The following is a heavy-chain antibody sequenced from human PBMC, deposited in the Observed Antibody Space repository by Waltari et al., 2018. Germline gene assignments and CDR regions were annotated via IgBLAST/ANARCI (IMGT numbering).Heavy chain of an antibody. V-gene: IGHV1-2*02. CDR3: ARVLYDFWGGYHPNDVFDF. Sequence: QVHLVQSGAEVKKPGASVTVSCKASGYTFTGHVIHWMRRAPGQGLEWVGSVNPNTGDTYSAQKFEGRVTMTRDTSISTAYLDLSRLTSDDTAVYYCARVLYDFWGGYHPNDVFDFWGQGTVVIVSS. CDR1: GYTFTGHV. D-gene: IGHD3-3*01. CDR2: VNPNTGDT. J-gene: IGHJ3*01.